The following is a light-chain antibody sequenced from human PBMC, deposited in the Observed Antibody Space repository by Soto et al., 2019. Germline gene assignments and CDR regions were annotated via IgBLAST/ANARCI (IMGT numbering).Light chain of an antibody. V-gene: IGLV1-47*02. CDR1: SSNIGSNY. J-gene: IGLJ1*01. Sequence: LTQPPSASGTPGQRVTISCSGSSSNIGSNYVYWYQQLPGTAPKLLIYSNNQRPSGVPDRFSGSKSGTSASLAISGLRPEDEADYYCAAWDDSLSGYVFGTGTKGTVL. CDR3: AAWDDSLSGYV. CDR2: SNN.